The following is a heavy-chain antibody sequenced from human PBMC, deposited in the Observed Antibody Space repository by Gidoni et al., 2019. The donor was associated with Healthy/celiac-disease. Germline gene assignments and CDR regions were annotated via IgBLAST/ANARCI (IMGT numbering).Heavy chain of an antibody. Sequence: QVQLQQWGAGLLKPSETLSLTCAVYGGSFSGYYWSWIRQPPGKGLAGIGEINHSGSTNYNPSLKSRVTRAVDKSKNQFSLKLSSVTAADTAVYYCARGGIAAAGTTGNFDYWGQGTLVTVSS. CDR2: INHSGST. CDR3: ARGGIAAAGTTGNFDY. J-gene: IGHJ4*02. V-gene: IGHV4-34*01. CDR1: GGSFSGYY. D-gene: IGHD6-13*01.